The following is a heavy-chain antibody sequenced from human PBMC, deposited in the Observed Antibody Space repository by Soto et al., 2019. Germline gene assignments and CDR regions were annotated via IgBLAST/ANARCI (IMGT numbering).Heavy chain of an antibody. CDR3: ARPYGDGLGNEGGHDYYYYGMDV. V-gene: IGHV1-69*01. CDR1: GGTFSSYA. D-gene: IGHD4-17*01. J-gene: IGHJ6*02. CDR2: IIPIFGTA. Sequence: QVQLVQSGAEVKKPGSSVKISCKASGGTFSSYAISWVRQAPGQGLEWKGGIIPIFGTANYAQKFQGRVMITADETQSAAYVELRSLRSEDTAVYYCARPYGDGLGNEGGHDYYYYGMDVWGRGTKVTVSS.